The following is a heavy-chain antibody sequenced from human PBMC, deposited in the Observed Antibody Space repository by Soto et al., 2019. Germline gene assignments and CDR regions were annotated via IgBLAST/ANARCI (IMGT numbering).Heavy chain of an antibody. Sequence: GSLRLSCSASGFTFSSYAMHWVRQAPGKGLEYVSAISSNGGSTHYADSVKGRFTISRDNSKNTLYLQMSSLRAEDTAVYYCVKPNDFWSEDYWGQGTLVTVSS. CDR1: GFTFSSYA. D-gene: IGHD3-3*01. V-gene: IGHV3-64D*08. CDR3: VKPNDFWSEDY. J-gene: IGHJ4*02. CDR2: ISSNGGST.